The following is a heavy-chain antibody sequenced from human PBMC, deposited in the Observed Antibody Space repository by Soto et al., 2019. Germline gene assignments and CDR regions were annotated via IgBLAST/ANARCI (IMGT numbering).Heavy chain of an antibody. CDR2: IIPISGAA. CDR1: GGTFSNYV. J-gene: IGHJ4*02. V-gene: IGHV1-69*06. D-gene: IGHD1-7*01. Sequence: SVKVSCQASGGTFSNYVVNWVRQAPGQGLEWMGRIIPISGAANYAQKFQGRVTITADKSTSTSYMELSSLRSEDTAVYYCARDMTRTVVPYFDFWGQGTLVTVSS. CDR3: ARDMTRTVVPYFDF.